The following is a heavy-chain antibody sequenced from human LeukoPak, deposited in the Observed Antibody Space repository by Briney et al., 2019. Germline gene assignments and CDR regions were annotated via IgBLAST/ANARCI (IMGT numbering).Heavy chain of an antibody. CDR2: IYYSGST. J-gene: IGHJ4*02. CDR1: GGSISSSSYY. D-gene: IGHD3-10*01. V-gene: IGHV4-39*01. Sequence: SETLSLTCTVSGGSISSSSYYWGWVRQPRGRGLEWIVSIYYSGSTCYNPALKSRVTISVYTSKTQFSLKLSSVTAADTAVYYCARRLRLDYYGSGSYDYWGQGTLVTVSS. CDR3: ARRLRLDYYGSGSYDY.